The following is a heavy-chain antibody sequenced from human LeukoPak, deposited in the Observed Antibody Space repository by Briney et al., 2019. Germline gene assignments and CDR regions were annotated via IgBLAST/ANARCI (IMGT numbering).Heavy chain of an antibody. CDR1: GFTFSDYY. V-gene: IGHV3-11*04. CDR3: ARGGYCSGGSCYYFDY. J-gene: IGHJ4*02. Sequence: GGSMRLSCAASGFTFSDYYMSWIRQAPGKGMEWVSSISSSGSTIYYADSVKGRFTISRDNAKNSPYLQMNSLRAEDTAVYYCARGGYCSGGSCYYFDYWGQGTLVTVSS. CDR2: ISSSGSTI. D-gene: IGHD2-15*01.